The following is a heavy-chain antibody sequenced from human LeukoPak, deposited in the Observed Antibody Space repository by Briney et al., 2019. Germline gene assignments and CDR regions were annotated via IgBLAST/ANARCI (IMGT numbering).Heavy chain of an antibody. D-gene: IGHD4-17*01. CDR1: GGSFSGYY. V-gene: IGHV4-34*01. CDR2: INHSGST. J-gene: IGHJ4*02. CDR3: ARANDYNDYYFDY. Sequence: SETLSLTCAVYGGSFSGYYWSWIRQPPGKGLEWIGEINHSGSTNYNPSLKSRVTISVDTSKNQFSLKLSSVTAADTAVYYCARANDYNDYYFDYWGQGTLVTVSS.